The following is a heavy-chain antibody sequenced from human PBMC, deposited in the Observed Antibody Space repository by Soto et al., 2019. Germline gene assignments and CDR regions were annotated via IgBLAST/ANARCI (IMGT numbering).Heavy chain of an antibody. J-gene: IGHJ4*02. CDR1: GFTFSNNW. Sequence: EVHLVESGGGLAQPGGSLRLSCAASGFTFSNNWIHWVRQAPGKGLVWVSGSKSDGSSTTYADSVKGRFTISRDNAKHTLYLHMNSLRAEDTAVYYCASAAPFNYGGNSGFDFWGQGALVTVSS. D-gene: IGHD4-17*01. CDR2: SKSDGSST. CDR3: ASAAPFNYGGNSGFDF. V-gene: IGHV3-74*03.